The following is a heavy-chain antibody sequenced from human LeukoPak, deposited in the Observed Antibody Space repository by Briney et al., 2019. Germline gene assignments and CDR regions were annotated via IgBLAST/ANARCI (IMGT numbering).Heavy chain of an antibody. CDR2: IIPILGIA. V-gene: IGHV1-69*04. Sequence: ASVKVPCKASGGTFSSYAISWVRQAPGQGLEWMGRIIPILGIANYAQKFQGRVTITADKSTSTAYMELSSLRSEDTAVYYCARISKSNYYGMDVWGQGTTVTVSS. CDR1: GGTFSSYA. J-gene: IGHJ6*02. CDR3: ARISKSNYYGMDV.